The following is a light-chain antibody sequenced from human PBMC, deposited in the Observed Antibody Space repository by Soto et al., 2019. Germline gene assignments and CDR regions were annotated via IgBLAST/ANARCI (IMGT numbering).Light chain of an antibody. J-gene: IGKJ1*01. Sequence: DILLTQSPSTLSVSPGDRVTLSCRASQSVSSWLAWYQQKPGQAPRLLIYNASSMATGVPARFSGSGSGTDFTLTISSLEPEDFAVYYCQQHNNWPGTFGQGTKVEIK. V-gene: IGKV3-11*01. CDR2: NAS. CDR1: QSVSSW. CDR3: QQHNNWPGT.